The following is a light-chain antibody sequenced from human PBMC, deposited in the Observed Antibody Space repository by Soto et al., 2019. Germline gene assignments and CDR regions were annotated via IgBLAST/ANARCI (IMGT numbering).Light chain of an antibody. CDR2: KAS. CDR3: QQYNSYSEA. CDR1: QSISSW. J-gene: IGKJ1*01. Sequence: DIQITQSPSTLSASVGDRVTITCRASQSISSWLAWYQQKPGKAPKILIYKASSLESGVPSRFSGSGSGTEFTRTISSLQPDDVATYYCQQYNSYSEAFGQGTKVDIK. V-gene: IGKV1-5*03.